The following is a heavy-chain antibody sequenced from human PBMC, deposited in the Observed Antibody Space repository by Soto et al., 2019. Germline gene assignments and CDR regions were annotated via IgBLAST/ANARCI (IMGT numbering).Heavy chain of an antibody. Sequence: SVKVSCKASGSTFTSSAVQCVRQARGQRLEWIGWIVVGSGNTNYAQKFQERVTITRDMSTSTAYMELSSLRSEDTAVYYCAAGLYYYDRSGVFDYWGQGTLVTVSS. J-gene: IGHJ4*02. V-gene: IGHV1-58*01. CDR3: AAGLYYYDRSGVFDY. CDR2: IVVGSGNT. D-gene: IGHD3-22*01. CDR1: GSTFTSSA.